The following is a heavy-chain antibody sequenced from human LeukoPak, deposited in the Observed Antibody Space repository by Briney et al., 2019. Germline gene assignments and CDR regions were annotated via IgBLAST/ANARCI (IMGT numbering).Heavy chain of an antibody. CDR1: GSTFSNDW. CDR2: INQHGSET. J-gene: IGHJ4*02. V-gene: IGHV3-7*01. Sequence: GGSLRLSCAASGSTFSNDWMSWVRQAPGKGLEWVGNINQHGSETYYGDSLKGRFTISRDNSKNTLYLHMNRLRAEDTAVYYCAADDNWRPCEYWGQGILVTVSS. CDR3: AADDNWRPCEY. D-gene: IGHD3-3*01.